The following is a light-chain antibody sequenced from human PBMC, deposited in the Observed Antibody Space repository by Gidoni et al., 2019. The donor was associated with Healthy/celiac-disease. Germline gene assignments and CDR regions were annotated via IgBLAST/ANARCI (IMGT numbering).Light chain of an antibody. V-gene: IGKV3-20*01. J-gene: IGKJ4*01. CDR2: GAS. CDR1: QSVRSSY. Sequence: EIVLTQSPGTLSLSPGERATLSCRASQSVRSSYLAWYQQKPGQAPMLLIYGASSRATGSPDRFSGSWSGTDFTLTISRREPEDFAVYYCQQYGSSPLTFGGGTKVEIK. CDR3: QQYGSSPLT.